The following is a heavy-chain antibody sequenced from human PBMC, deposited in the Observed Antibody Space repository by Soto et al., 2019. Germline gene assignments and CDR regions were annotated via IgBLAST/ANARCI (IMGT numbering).Heavy chain of an antibody. CDR3: ARDWWELPHHNPDY. Sequence: EVQLVESGGGLVKPGGSLRLSCAASGFTFSSYSMNWVRQAPGKGLEWVSSISSSSSYIYYADSVKGRFTISRDNAKNSLYLQMNSLRAEDTAVYYCARDWWELPHHNPDYWGQGTLVTVSS. CDR1: GFTFSSYS. V-gene: IGHV3-21*01. D-gene: IGHD1-26*01. J-gene: IGHJ4*02. CDR2: ISSSSSYI.